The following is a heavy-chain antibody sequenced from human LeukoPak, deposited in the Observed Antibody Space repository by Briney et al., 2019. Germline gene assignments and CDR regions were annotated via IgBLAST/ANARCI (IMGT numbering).Heavy chain of an antibody. CDR2: ISSSSSTI. D-gene: IGHD3-9*01. Sequence: GGSLRLSCAASGFTFSSYSMNWVRQAPGKGLEWVSYISSSSSTIYYADSVKGRFTISRDNAKNSLYLQMNSLRAEDTAVYYCGAGYYNVPGFSFPDYWGQGTLVTVSS. J-gene: IGHJ4*02. CDR1: GFTFSSYS. V-gene: IGHV3-48*01. CDR3: GAGYYNVPGFSFPDY.